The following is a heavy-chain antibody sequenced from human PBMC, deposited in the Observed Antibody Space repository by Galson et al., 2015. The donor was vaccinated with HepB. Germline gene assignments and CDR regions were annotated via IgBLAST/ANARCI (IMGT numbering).Heavy chain of an antibody. CDR3: VKGGINYYDGKWY. CDR1: GFTFSSYA. Sequence: SLRLSCAASGFTFSSYAMSWVRQAPGKGLEWVSAISGSGGSTYYADSVKGRSTISRDNSKNTLYLQMSSLRAEDTAVYYCVKGGINYYDGKWYWGQGTLVTVSS. CDR2: ISGSGGST. V-gene: IGHV3-23*01. D-gene: IGHD3-22*01. J-gene: IGHJ4*02.